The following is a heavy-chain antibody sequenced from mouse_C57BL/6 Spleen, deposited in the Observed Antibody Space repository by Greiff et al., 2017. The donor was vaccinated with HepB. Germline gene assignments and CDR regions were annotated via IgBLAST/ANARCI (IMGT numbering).Heavy chain of an antibody. D-gene: IGHD1-1*01. CDR2: IRNKANGYTT. Sequence: EVQGVESGGGLVQPGGSLSLSCAASGFTFTDYYMSWVRQPPGKALEWLGFIRNKANGYTTEYSASVKGRFTISRDNSQSILYLQMNALRAEDSATYYCASYGSSYLYAMDYWGQGTSVTVSS. J-gene: IGHJ4*01. V-gene: IGHV7-3*01. CDR1: GFTFTDYY. CDR3: ASYGSSYLYAMDY.